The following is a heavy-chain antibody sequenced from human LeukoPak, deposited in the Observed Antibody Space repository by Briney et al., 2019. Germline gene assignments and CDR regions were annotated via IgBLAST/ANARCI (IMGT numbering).Heavy chain of an antibody. CDR3: AKVRYNSGWLFDY. Sequence: GGSLRLSCAASGFTFSSYAMTWVRQAPGKGLEWVSGISGSGDSTYYADSVKGRFTISRDDSKNTFYLQMNSLRAEDTAVCYCAKVRYNSGWLFDYWGQGTLVTVSS. D-gene: IGHD6-19*01. CDR2: ISGSGDST. V-gene: IGHV3-23*01. CDR1: GFTFSSYA. J-gene: IGHJ4*02.